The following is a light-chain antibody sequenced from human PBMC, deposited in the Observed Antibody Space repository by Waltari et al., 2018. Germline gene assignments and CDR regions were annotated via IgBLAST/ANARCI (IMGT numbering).Light chain of an antibody. CDR1: SNNFGSYDL. CDR2: EVI. CDR3: CSYAASAPRLV. J-gene: IGLJ3*02. V-gene: IGLV2-23*02. Sequence: QSALTQPASVSGSPGPSITIPCTGTSNNFGSYDLVSWYQFRPGEVPKLLIYEVIKRPSGVSDRFSGSKSDNTASLTISRLQAEDEAAYYCCSYAASAPRLVFGGGTNLTVL.